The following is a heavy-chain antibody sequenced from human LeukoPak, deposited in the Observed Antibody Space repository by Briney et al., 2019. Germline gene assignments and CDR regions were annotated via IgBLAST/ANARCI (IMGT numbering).Heavy chain of an antibody. CDR1: GGSISSGGYS. Sequence: SETLSLTCAVSGGSISSGGYSWSWIRQPPGKGLEWIGYIYHSGSTYYNPSLKSRVTISVDTSKNQFSLKLSSVTAADTAVYYCARDGTTYYDFWSGPQTVTRAYGMDVWGQGTTVTVSS. J-gene: IGHJ6*02. V-gene: IGHV4-30-2*05. D-gene: IGHD3-3*01. CDR2: IYHSGST. CDR3: ARDGTTYYDFWSGPQTVTRAYGMDV.